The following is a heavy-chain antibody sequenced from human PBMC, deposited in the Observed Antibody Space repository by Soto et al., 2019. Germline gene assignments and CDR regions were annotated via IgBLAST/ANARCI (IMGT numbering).Heavy chain of an antibody. CDR2: ISSSGSTI. CDR1: GFTFSSYG. CDR3: ARDEPALDY. Sequence: PGGSLRLSCAASGFTFSSYGMNWVRQAPGKGLEWVSYISSSGSTIYYADSVKGRFTISRDNAKNSLYLQMNSLRAEDTAVYYCARDEPALDYWGQGTLVTVSS. J-gene: IGHJ4*02. V-gene: IGHV3-48*04.